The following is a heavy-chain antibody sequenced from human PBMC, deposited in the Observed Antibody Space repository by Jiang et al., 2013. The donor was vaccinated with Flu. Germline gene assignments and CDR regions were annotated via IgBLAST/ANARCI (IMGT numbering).Heavy chain of an antibody. D-gene: IGHD2-2*01. CDR1: GYTFTDYH. J-gene: IGHJ5*02. V-gene: IGHV1-2*02. CDR2: INPDNGGT. Sequence: SGAEVKEPGASVKVSCKAFGYTFTDYHLHWVRQAPGQGLEWLGWINPDNGGTDYAQKFQGRVTMTRDTSINTVYMELSRLRSDDAAVYYCTTCRYCSTSGLAFDPWGQGTLVTVSS. CDR3: TTCRYCSTSGLAFDP.